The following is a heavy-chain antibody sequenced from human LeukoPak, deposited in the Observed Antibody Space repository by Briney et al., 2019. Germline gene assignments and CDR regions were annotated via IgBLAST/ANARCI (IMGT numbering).Heavy chain of an antibody. V-gene: IGHV4-59*01. CDR1: GGSISSYY. J-gene: IGHJ6*03. D-gene: IGHD3-3*01. CDR3: ARSPHDYDFWSGSYYYYYMDV. Sequence: KTSETLSLTCTVSGGSISSYYWSWIRQPPGKGLEWIGYIYYSGSTNYNPSLKSRVTISVDASKNQFSLKLSSVTAADTAVYYCARSPHDYDFWSGSYYYYYMDVWGKGTTVTVSS. CDR2: IYYSGST.